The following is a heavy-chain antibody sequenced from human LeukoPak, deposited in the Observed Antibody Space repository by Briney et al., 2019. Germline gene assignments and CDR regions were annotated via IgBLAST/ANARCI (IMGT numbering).Heavy chain of an antibody. J-gene: IGHJ4*02. CDR2: IKSDGSST. CDR1: GFTFSSFW. V-gene: IGHV3-74*01. CDR3: ARDLDYGGYSNFEY. D-gene: IGHD4-23*01. Sequence: GGSLRLSCAASGFTFSSFWMHWVRQAPGKALVWVSRIKSDGSSTSYADSVKGRFTISRDNAKNTLYLQMNSLRAEDTAVYYCARDLDYGGYSNFEYWGQGTLVTVSS.